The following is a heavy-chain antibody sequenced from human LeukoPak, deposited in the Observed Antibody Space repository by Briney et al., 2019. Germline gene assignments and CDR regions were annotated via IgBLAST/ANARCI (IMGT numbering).Heavy chain of an antibody. V-gene: IGHV3-48*01. D-gene: IGHD6-19*01. CDR3: ARDSSVQAVAIPSDFDY. CDR1: GFTFSSYS. J-gene: IGHJ4*02. CDR2: ISSSSSTI. Sequence: GGSLRLSCAASGFTFSSYSMNWVRQAPGKGLEWVSYISSSSSTIYYADSVKGRFTISRDNAKSSLYLQMNSLRAEDTAVYYCARDSSVQAVAIPSDFDYWGQGTLVTVSS.